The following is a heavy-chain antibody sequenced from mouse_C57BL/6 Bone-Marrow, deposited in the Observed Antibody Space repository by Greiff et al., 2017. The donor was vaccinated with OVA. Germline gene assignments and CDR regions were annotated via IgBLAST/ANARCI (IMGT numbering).Heavy chain of an antibody. CDR2: IYPRGGNT. D-gene: IGHD2-5*01. V-gene: IGHV1-81*01. CDR3: ARVRTYYSNYDFDY. CDR1: GYTFTSYG. J-gene: IGHJ2*01. Sequence: VQLQQSGAELARPGASVKLSCKASGYTFTSYGISWVKPRTGQGLEWIGEIYPRGGNTYYNEKFKGKATLTADKSSSTAYMELRGLTSEDSAVYFCARVRTYYSNYDFDYWGQGTTLTVSS.